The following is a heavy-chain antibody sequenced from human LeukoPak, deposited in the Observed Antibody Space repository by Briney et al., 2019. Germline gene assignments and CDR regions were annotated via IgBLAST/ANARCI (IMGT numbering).Heavy chain of an antibody. D-gene: IGHD4-17*01. CDR3: ARGVTTRYYYYYMDV. V-gene: IGHV4-34*01. CDR2: INHSGST. CDR1: GGSFSGYY. J-gene: IGHJ6*03. Sequence: PSETLSRTCAVYGGSFSGYYWSWIRQPPGKGLEWIGEINHSGSTNYNPSLKSRVTISVDTSKNQFSLKLSSVTAADTAVYYCARGVTTRYYYYYMDVWGKGTTVTVSS.